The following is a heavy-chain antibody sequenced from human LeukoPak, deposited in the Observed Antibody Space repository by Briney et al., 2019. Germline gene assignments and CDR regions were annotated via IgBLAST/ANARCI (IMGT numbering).Heavy chain of an antibody. D-gene: IGHD2-2*01. CDR1: GGSISSGGYY. J-gene: IGHJ4*02. Sequence: SETLSLTCTVSGGSISSGGYYWSWIRQPPGKGLEWIGYIYHSGSTYYNPSLKSRVTISVDRSKNQFSLKLSSVTAADTAVYYCAGGYCSSTSCFPEDFDYWGQGTLVTVSS. V-gene: IGHV4-30-2*01. CDR3: AGGYCSSTSCFPEDFDY. CDR2: IYHSGST.